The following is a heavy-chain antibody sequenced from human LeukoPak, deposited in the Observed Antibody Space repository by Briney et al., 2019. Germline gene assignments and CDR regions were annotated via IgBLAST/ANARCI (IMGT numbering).Heavy chain of an antibody. V-gene: IGHV4-61*02. J-gene: IGHJ5*01. CDR3: ARAYYWVDS. D-gene: IGHD2-21*01. CDR1: GVSINSGSFF. CDR2: IYTTGRT. Sequence: SQTLSLTCTVSGVSINSGSFFWTWIRQPAGQPAGKGLEWIGRIYTTGRTTYNPSLESRVTISADMSKNQFSLQLTSVTAADTAVYYCARAYYWVDSWGQGVLVSVSS.